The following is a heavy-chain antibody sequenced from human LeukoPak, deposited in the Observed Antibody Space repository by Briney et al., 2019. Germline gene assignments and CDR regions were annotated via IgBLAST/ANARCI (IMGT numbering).Heavy chain of an antibody. J-gene: IGHJ4*02. V-gene: IGHV3-21*01. D-gene: IGHD5-24*01. Sequence: KAGGSLRLSCAASGFTFTSYSMNWVRQAPGRGLEWVSSIRFSGSYIYYADSVKGRFTISRDDAKNLLSLQMISLRVEDTAVYYCARAGPRSDGYNSDYWGQGTLVTVSS. CDR3: ARAGPRSDGYNSDY. CDR1: GFTFTSYS. CDR2: IRFSGSYI.